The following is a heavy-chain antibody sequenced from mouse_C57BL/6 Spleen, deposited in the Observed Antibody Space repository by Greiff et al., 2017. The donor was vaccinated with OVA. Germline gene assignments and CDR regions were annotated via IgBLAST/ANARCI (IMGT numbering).Heavy chain of an antibody. CDR3: ARREGYPDDWYFDV. Sequence: VMLVESGPGLVAPSQSLSITCTVSGFSLTSYAISWVRQPPGKGLEWLGVIWTGGGTNYNSALKSRLSISKDNSKSQVFLKMNSLQTDDTARYYCARREGYPDDWYFDVWGTGTTVTVSS. CDR1: GFSLTSYA. V-gene: IGHV2-9-1*01. J-gene: IGHJ1*03. D-gene: IGHD2-14*01. CDR2: IWTGGGT.